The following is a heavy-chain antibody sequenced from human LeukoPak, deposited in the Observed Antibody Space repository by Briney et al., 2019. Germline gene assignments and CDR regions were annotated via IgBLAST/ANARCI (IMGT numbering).Heavy chain of an antibody. CDR1: GFTFSSYG. D-gene: IGHD5-12*01. J-gene: IGHJ6*03. Sequence: TGGSLRLSCAASGFTFSSYGMHWVRQAPGKGLEWVAFIRYDGSNKYYADSVKGRFTISRDNSKNTLYLQMNSLRSDDTAVYYCARGYGATSRRGYYMDVWGKGTTVTVSS. CDR3: ARGYGATSRRGYYMDV. V-gene: IGHV3-30*02. CDR2: IRYDGSNK.